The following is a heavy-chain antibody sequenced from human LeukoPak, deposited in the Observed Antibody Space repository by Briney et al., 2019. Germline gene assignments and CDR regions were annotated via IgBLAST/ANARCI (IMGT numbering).Heavy chain of an antibody. CDR1: GFTFGSSA. CDR2: IQFDGSYK. V-gene: IGHV3-30*02. Sequence: EGSLRLSCAASGFTFGSSAMHWVRQAPGKGLECVAFIQFDGSYKHYSDSVKGRFTISRDNSKNTLYLEMNSLRPEDTAVYYCATHCSGTACHRDYWGQGTLVTVSS. D-gene: IGHD2-2*01. J-gene: IGHJ4*02. CDR3: ATHCSGTACHRDY.